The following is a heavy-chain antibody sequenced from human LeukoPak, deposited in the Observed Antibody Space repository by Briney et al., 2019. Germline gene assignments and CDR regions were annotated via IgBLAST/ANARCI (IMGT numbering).Heavy chain of an antibody. CDR3: ARERTYFGRNDAFDI. Sequence: GGSLRLSCAASGFTLSSYSMNWVRQAPGKGLEWVSSISSSSSYIYYADSVKGRFTISRDNAKNSPYLQMNSLRAEDTAVYYCARERTYFGRNDAFDIWGQGTMVTVSS. CDR2: ISSSSSYI. D-gene: IGHD2-21*01. CDR1: GFTLSSYS. J-gene: IGHJ3*02. V-gene: IGHV3-21*01.